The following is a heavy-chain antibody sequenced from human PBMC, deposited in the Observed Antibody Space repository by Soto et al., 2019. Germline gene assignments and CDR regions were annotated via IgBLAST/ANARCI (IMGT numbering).Heavy chain of an antibody. CDR2: IYWDDDK. D-gene: IGHD3-16*02. V-gene: IGHV2-5*02. Sequence: GFGATLVNPTQTLTLTCTFSWFSLSTSGVGVGWIRQPPGKALEWLALIYWDDDKRYSPSLKSRLTITKDTSKNQVVLTMTNMDPVDTATYYCARTYYDYVWGSYRYSIDYFDYWGQGTLVTVSS. J-gene: IGHJ4*02. CDR1: WFSLSTSGVG. CDR3: ARTYYDYVWGSYRYSIDYFDY.